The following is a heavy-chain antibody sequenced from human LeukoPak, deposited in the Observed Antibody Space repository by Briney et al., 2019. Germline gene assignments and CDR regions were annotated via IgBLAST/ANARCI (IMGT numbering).Heavy chain of an antibody. V-gene: IGHV3-23*01. CDR1: GFIFNSFA. CDR2: FSGSGSRT. CDR3: AKSALAAGVAHYYDSSGSFDY. D-gene: IGHD3-22*01. Sequence: GGSLRLSCAASGFIFNSFAMSWARQAPGKGLEWVSTFSGSGSRTSYADSVKGRFTISRDNSKNTLYLQMKSLRAEDTAVYYCAKSALAAGVAHYYDSSGSFDYWGRGTLVTVSS. J-gene: IGHJ4*02.